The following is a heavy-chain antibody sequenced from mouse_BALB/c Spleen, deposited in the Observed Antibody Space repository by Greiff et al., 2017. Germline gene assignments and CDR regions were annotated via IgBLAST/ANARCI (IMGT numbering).Heavy chain of an antibody. J-gene: IGHJ4*01. Sequence: VKLQQSGAELAKPGASVKMSCKASGYTFTSYWMHWVKQRPGQGLEWIGYINPSTGYTEYNQKFKDKATLTADKSSSTAYMQLSSLTSEDSAVYYCARSPDAMDYWGQGTSVTVSS. CDR2: INPSTGYT. CDR3: ARSPDAMDY. V-gene: IGHV1-7*01. CDR1: GYTFTSYW.